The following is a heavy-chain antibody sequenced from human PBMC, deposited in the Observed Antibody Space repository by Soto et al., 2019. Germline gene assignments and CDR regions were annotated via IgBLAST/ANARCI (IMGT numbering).Heavy chain of an antibody. CDR1: GFTFSSYA. CDR2: ISGSGVST. CDR3: AREKDSSGYYGTDAFDI. V-gene: IGHV3-23*01. Sequence: GGSLRLSCAASGFTFSSYAMSWVRQAPGKGLEWVSAISGSGVSTYYADSVKGRFTISRDNSKNTLYLQMNSLRAEDTAVYYCAREKDSSGYYGTDAFDICGQGTMVTVSS. J-gene: IGHJ3*02. D-gene: IGHD3-22*01.